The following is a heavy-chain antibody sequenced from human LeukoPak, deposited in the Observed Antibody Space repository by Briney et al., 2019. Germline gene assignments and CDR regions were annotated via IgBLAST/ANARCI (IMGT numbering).Heavy chain of an antibody. CDR3: ANSALLSHPEVGLRFLEGSSWFDP. Sequence: GGSLRLSCAASGFTFSSYAMSWVRQAPGKGLEWVSAISGSGGSTYYADSVKGPFTISRDKSKNTLYLQMNSLRAEDMAVYYCANSALLSHPEVGLRFLEGSSWFDPWGQGTLVTVSS. CDR2: ISGSGGST. J-gene: IGHJ5*02. D-gene: IGHD3-3*01. CDR1: GFTFSSYA. V-gene: IGHV3-23*01.